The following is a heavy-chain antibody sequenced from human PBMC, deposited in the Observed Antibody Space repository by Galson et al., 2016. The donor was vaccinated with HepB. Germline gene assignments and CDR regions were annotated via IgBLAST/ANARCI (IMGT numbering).Heavy chain of an antibody. V-gene: IGHV3-21*01. CDR2: ISSSSYYI. Sequence: SLRLSCAASGFTFSGYSMNWVRQAPGKGLEWVSSISSSSYYIFHGDSVKGRFTTSRDSARNSLYLQMNNLRAEDTAVYYCARSYCVTTTCYRYFEFWGQGTLVTVSS. D-gene: IGHD2-2*01. CDR3: ARSYCVTTTCYRYFEF. J-gene: IGHJ4*02. CDR1: GFTFSGYS.